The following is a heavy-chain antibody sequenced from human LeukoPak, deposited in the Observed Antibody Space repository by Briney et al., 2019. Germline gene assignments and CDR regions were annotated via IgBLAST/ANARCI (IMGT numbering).Heavy chain of an antibody. V-gene: IGHV1-69*05. CDR1: GGTFSSYA. CDR2: IIPIFGTA. D-gene: IGHD3-10*01. J-gene: IGHJ5*02. Sequence: VASVKVSCKASGGTFSSYAISWVRQAPGQGLEWMGGIIPIFGTANYAQKFQGRVTITTDESTSTAYMELRSLRSDDTAVYYCARDILWFGEFSPNNWFDPWGQGTLVTVSS. CDR3: ARDILWFGEFSPNNWFDP.